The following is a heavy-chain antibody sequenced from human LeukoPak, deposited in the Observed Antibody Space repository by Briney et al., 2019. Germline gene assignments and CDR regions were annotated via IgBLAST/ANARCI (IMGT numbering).Heavy chain of an antibody. CDR2: IYISGIT. CDR3: ASASIDSGSNFDY. Sequence: SETLSLTCSVSGDSITNYYWNWIRQPAGKGLEWIGRIYISGITNYNPSLKSRVTMSVDTSKNHFSLKLSSVTAADTAVYYCASASIDSGSNFDYWGQGTLVTVSS. CDR1: GDSITNYY. V-gene: IGHV4-4*07. D-gene: IGHD3-10*01. J-gene: IGHJ4*02.